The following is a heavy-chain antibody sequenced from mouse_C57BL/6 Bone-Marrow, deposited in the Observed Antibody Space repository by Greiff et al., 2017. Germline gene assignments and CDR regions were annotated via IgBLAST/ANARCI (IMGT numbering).Heavy chain of an antibody. J-gene: IGHJ1*03. CDR2: IYPGSGST. Sequence: QVQLQQPGAELVKPGASVKMSCKASGYTFTSYWITWVKQRPGQGLAWIGDIYPGSGSTNYNEKFKSKATLTVDTSSSTAYMPLSSLTSEDSAVYYGARPYYSNYWYFDVWGTGTTVTVSS. CDR1: GYTFTSYW. V-gene: IGHV1-55*01. CDR3: ARPYYSNYWYFDV. D-gene: IGHD2-5*01.